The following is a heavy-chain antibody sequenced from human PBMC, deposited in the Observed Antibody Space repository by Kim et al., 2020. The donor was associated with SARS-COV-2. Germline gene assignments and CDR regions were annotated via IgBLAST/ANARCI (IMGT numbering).Heavy chain of an antibody. CDR3: ARSRITVAGAIDY. J-gene: IGHJ4*02. D-gene: IGHD6-19*01. Sequence: YADSVKGRFTISRDNSKNTLYLQMNSLRAEDTAVYYCARSRITVAGAIDYWGQGTLVTVSS. V-gene: IGHV3-66*01.